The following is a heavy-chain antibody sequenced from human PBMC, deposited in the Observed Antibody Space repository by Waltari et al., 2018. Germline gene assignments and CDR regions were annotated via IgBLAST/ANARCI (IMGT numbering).Heavy chain of an antibody. V-gene: IGHV3-7*03. CDR3: ARVRDYDFWSGYYRAYYYYGMDV. Sequence: EVQLVESGGGLVQPGGSLRLSCAASGFTFSSYWMSWVRQAPGKGLEWVANIKQDGSEKYYVESVKGRFTISRDNAKNSLYLQMNSLRAEDTAVYYCARVRDYDFWSGYYRAYYYYGMDVWGQGTTVTVSS. D-gene: IGHD3-3*01. J-gene: IGHJ6*02. CDR1: GFTFSSYW. CDR2: IKQDGSEK.